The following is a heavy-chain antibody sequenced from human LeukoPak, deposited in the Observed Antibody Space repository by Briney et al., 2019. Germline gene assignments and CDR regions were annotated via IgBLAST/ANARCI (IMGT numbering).Heavy chain of an antibody. CDR1: GFTFSDYY. V-gene: IGHV3-11*04. J-gene: IGHJ4*02. D-gene: IGHD3-16*01. CDR3: ASVMGRYATDY. CDR2: ISKTDSST. Sequence: GGSLRLSCTASGFTFSDYYMSWIRQAPGKGLEWVSYISKTDSSTNYADSVRGRFTISRDDAKSSLYLQMNSLRAEDTAVYYCASVMGRYATDYWGQGTLVTVSS.